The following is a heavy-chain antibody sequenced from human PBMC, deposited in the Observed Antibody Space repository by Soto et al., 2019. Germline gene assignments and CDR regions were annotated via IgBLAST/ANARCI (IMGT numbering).Heavy chain of an antibody. CDR3: ARDPAPDRSGYDAFDI. V-gene: IGHV1-18*01. CDR1: CYTFSSYC. Sequence: GASRNGYCKASCYTFSSYCINWVRQAPGQRLEWMGWISAYNGNTNYAQKLQGRVTMTTDTSTSTAYMELRSLRSDDTAVCYCARDPAPDRSGYDAFDIWGQGTMVTVSS. CDR2: ISAYNGNT. D-gene: IGHD3-22*01. J-gene: IGHJ3*02.